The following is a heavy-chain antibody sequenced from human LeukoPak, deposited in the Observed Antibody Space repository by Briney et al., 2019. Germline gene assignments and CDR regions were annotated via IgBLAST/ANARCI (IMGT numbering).Heavy chain of an antibody. D-gene: IGHD2-15*01. CDR1: GYTFTGYF. CDR3: ARGAMDIVVVVAALSPFDY. CDR2: INPNNGDT. V-gene: IGHV1-2*02. J-gene: IGHJ4*02. Sequence: APVKVSCKASGYTFTGYFIHWVRQAPGQGLEWMGWINPNNGDTNYAQKFQGRVTMTRDTSITTAYMELSRLRSDDTAVYYCARGAMDIVVVVAALSPFDYWGQGTLVTVSS.